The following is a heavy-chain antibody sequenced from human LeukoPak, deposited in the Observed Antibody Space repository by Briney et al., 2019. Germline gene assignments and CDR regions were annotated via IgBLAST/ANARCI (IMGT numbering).Heavy chain of an antibody. V-gene: IGHV1-18*01. CDR1: GYTFTSYG. Sequence: ASVKVSCKASGYTFTSYGISWVRQAPGRGLEWMGWISAYNGNTNYAQKLQGRVTMTTDTSTSTAYMELRSLRSDDTAVYYCARAQMFWDWFDPWGQGTLVTVSS. D-gene: IGHD3-16*01. J-gene: IGHJ5*02. CDR3: ARAQMFWDWFDP. CDR2: ISAYNGNT.